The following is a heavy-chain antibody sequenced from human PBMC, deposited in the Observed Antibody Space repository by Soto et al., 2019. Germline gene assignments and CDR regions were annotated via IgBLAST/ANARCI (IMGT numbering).Heavy chain of an antibody. CDR1: GFIFRSYW. V-gene: IGHV3-7*01. CDR2: INQDGSEK. Sequence: EVQLVESGGGLVQPGGSLRLSCAASGFIFRSYWMSWVRQAPGKGLEWVANINQDGSEKYYVDSVRGRFTISRDNSKNTLYLQMNSLRAEDTVVYYCARDKYYGSGSYGSRGYYYGMDVWGQGTTVTVSS. D-gene: IGHD3-10*01. CDR3: ARDKYYGSGSYGSRGYYYGMDV. J-gene: IGHJ6*02.